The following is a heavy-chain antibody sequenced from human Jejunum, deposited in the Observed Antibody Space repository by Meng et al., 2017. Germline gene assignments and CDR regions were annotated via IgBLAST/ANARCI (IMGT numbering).Heavy chain of an antibody. Sequence: SETLSLTCTVFGGSIISSSSYYWGWIRQPPGKRLEWIGNIYYSGSTFYNPSLKSRVTISVDTSKNESSLKLRSVTAADTAVYYYASVYITLYRGAPGADYLDFWGQGTLVTVSS. CDR2: IYYSGST. D-gene: IGHD3-10*01. V-gene: IGHV4-39*07. J-gene: IGHJ4*02. CDR1: GGSIISSSSYY. CDR3: ASVYITLYRGAPGADYLDF.